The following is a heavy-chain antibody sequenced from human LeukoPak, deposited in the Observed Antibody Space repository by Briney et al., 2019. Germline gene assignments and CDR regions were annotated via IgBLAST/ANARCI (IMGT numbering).Heavy chain of an antibody. V-gene: IGHV3-7*04. CDR3: ARAYGSGSYSLSPDY. CDR2: IKQDGSEK. CDR1: GFTFSSYW. Sequence: GGSLRLSCAASGFTFSSYWTSWVRQAPGKGLEWVANIKQDGSEKYYVDSVKGRFTISRDNAKNSLYLQMNSLRAEDTAVYYCARAYGSGSYSLSPDYWGQGTLVTVS. J-gene: IGHJ4*02. D-gene: IGHD3-10*01.